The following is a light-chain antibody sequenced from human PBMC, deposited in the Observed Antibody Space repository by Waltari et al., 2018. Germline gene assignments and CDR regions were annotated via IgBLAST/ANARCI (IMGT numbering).Light chain of an antibody. J-gene: IGKJ1*01. CDR1: QSILYSSNNLNY. CDR3: QQYYGSPPWT. Sequence: DIVMTQSPDSLTVSLGERATINCKSSQSILYSSNNLNYLAWYQQRPGQPPQLLIYWASTREAGVPDRFGGSGSGTDFTLTNSSLQAEDVAVYYCQQYYGSPPWTFGQGTKVEIK. CDR2: WAS. V-gene: IGKV4-1*01.